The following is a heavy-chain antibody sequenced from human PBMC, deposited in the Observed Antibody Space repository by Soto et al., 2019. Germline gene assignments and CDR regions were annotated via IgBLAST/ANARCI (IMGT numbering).Heavy chain of an antibody. D-gene: IGHD7-27*01. CDR1: GFSLSTSGMS. V-gene: IGHV2-5*02. J-gene: IGHJ3*02. CDR2: IYWADDK. Sequence: QTTLKESGPTLVKPTQTLTLTCSFSGFSLSTSGMSVGWIRQPPGKALEWLALIYWADDKRYSPSLKSRLTITKGTSTNQVVLRMTNMDPVDTATYYCARQPLVRFTKLGEDAFDIWGQGTMVTVSS. CDR3: ARQPLVRFTKLGEDAFDI.